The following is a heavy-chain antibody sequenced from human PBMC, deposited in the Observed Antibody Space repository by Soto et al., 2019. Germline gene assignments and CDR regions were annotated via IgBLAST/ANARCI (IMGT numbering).Heavy chain of an antibody. V-gene: IGHV1-8*01. CDR2: MNPNSGNT. CDR1: GYTFTSYD. CDR3: ARWRQVSRLAEYYFDY. Sequence: GASVKVSCKASGYTFTSYDINWVRQATGQGLEWMGWMNPNSGNTGYAQKFQGRVTMTRNTSISTAYMELSSLRSEDTAVYYCARWRQVSRLAEYYFDYWGQGTLVTVSS. J-gene: IGHJ4*02. D-gene: IGHD2-2*01.